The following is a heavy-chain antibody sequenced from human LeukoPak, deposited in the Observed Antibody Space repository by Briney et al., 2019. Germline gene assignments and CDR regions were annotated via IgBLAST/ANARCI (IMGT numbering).Heavy chain of an antibody. J-gene: IGHJ6*02. V-gene: IGHV3-23*01. Sequence: QPGGSLRLSCAASGFTFSSYAMSWFRQAPGKGLKWVSAISGSGGSTYYADSVKGRFTISRDNSKNTLYLQMNSLRAEDTAVYYCAKFPRSYYYDSSGYYYGDGMDVWGQGTTVTVSS. CDR2: ISGSGGST. CDR3: AKFPRSYYYDSSGYYYGDGMDV. D-gene: IGHD3-22*01. CDR1: GFTFSSYA.